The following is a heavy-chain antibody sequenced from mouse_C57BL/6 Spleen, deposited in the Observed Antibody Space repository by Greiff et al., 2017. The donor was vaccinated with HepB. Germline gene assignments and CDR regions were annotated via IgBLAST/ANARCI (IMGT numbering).Heavy chain of an antibody. CDR3: ARDLNGYFDV. Sequence: EVQRVESGGGLVQPGGSLSLSCAASGFTFTDYYMSWVRQPPGKALEWLGFIRNTANGYTTEYSASVKGRFTISRDNSQSILYLQMNALRAEDSATYYCARDLNGYFDVWGTGTTVTVAS. CDR2: IRNTANGYTT. CDR1: GFTFTDYY. J-gene: IGHJ1*03. V-gene: IGHV7-3*01.